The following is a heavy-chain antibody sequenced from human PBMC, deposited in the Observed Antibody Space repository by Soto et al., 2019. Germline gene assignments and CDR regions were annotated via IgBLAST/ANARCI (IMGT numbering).Heavy chain of an antibody. V-gene: IGHV4-34*01. J-gene: IGHJ4*02. Sequence: SETLSLTCAVYGGSFSGYYWSWIRQPPGKGLEWIGEINHSGSTNYNPSLKSRVTLSVDTSKNQFSLKLSSVTAADTAVYYCARGPMAGRNDYWGQGTLVTVSS. CDR2: INHSGST. D-gene: IGHD6-19*01. CDR1: GGSFSGYY. CDR3: ARGPMAGRNDY.